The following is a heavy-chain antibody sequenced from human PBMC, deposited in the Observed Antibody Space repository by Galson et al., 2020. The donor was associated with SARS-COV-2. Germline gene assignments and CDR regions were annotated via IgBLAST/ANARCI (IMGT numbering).Heavy chain of an antibody. J-gene: IGHJ4*02. V-gene: IGHV3-33*01. CDR1: GFTFSTYG. Sequence: GESLKISCAASGFTFSTYGMHWVRRAPGKGLEWVAVIWSDGSNEYYADSVKGRFTISRDNSENTLYLHMRSLRAADTAVYYCARDEPRGTYFLYWGQGTLVTVSS. D-gene: IGHD1-26*01. CDR3: ARDEPRGTYFLY. CDR2: IWSDGSNE.